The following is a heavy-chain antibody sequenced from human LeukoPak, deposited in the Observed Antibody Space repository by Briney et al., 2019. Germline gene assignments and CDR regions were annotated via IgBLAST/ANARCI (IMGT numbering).Heavy chain of an antibody. CDR2: ISGSGDTT. V-gene: IGHV3-23*01. J-gene: IGHJ4*02. CDR1: GFSFSTYG. D-gene: IGHD5-18*01. Sequence: GGSLRLSCVASGFSFSTYGMSWVRQAPGKGLGWVSAISGSGDTTYYADSVRGRFTISRDNSRNILYLQMNSLRAEDAAVYYCAYLPSTKSPYRNNYGYLFNHWGQGALVTVSS. CDR3: AYLPSTKSPYRNNYGYLFNH.